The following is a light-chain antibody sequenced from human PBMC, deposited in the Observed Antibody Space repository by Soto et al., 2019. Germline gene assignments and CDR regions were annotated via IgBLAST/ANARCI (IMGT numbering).Light chain of an antibody. CDR2: GNN. CDR1: SSNIGSNA. J-gene: IGLJ1*01. CDR3: GAWDDRLNGHV. Sequence: QSVLTEPLSASGTPGQRVTVSCSGSSSNIGSNAVNWYQQLPGAAPKLLIYGNNQRPSGVPDRFSGSKSGTSAYLAISGLQSEDEADYYCGAWDDRLNGHVFGTGTKVTVL. V-gene: IGLV1-44*01.